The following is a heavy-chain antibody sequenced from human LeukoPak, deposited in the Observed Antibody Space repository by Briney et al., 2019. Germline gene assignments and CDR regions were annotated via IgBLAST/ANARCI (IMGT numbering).Heavy chain of an antibody. CDR3: ARLSGSGWYGRWVDY. D-gene: IGHD6-19*01. Sequence: SETLSLTCTVSGGSISSYYWSWIRQPPGKGLEWVGYIYYSGSTNYNPSLKSRVTISVDTSKNQFSLKLSSVTAADTAVYYCARLSGSGWYGRWVDYWGQGTLVTVSS. CDR2: IYYSGST. J-gene: IGHJ4*02. CDR1: GGSISSYY. V-gene: IGHV4-59*01.